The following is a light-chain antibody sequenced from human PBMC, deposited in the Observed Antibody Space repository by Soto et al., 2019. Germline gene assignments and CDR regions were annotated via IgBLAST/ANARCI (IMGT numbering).Light chain of an antibody. V-gene: IGKV3-15*01. Sequence: EIVMTQSPATLSVSPGERATITCRASQSVSGNLAWYQQKPGQAPRLLIYGASTRATGVPAWFSGSGSGTEFILTISSLQSEDVAVYYCQQYNSWPPITFGQGTKLEIK. CDR1: QSVSGN. CDR2: GAS. CDR3: QQYNSWPPIT. J-gene: IGKJ2*01.